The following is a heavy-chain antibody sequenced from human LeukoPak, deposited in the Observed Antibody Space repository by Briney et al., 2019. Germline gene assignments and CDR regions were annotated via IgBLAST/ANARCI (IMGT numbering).Heavy chain of an antibody. Sequence: PGGSLRLSCEVSGFTFDNNDMHWVRQTTGKGLEWVSAIGSAGYTYYADSVRGRFTITRDNAMNSLYLQMNSLRAEDTAIYYCARSLPYGTTWYGRSDFWGQGTLVTVSS. CDR1: GFTFDNND. J-gene: IGHJ4*02. D-gene: IGHD6-13*01. CDR2: IGSAGYT. V-gene: IGHV3-13*01. CDR3: ARSLPYGTTWYGRSDF.